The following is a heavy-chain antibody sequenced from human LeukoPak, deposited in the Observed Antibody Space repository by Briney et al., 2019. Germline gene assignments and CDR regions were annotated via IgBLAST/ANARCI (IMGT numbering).Heavy chain of an antibody. CDR1: GFTFSTYA. CDR2: MSNDGSNK. J-gene: IGHJ4*02. CDR3: ARGHSTGWYYFDY. V-gene: IGHV3-30*04. D-gene: IGHD6-19*01. Sequence: GRSLRLSCAVSGFTFSTYAMHWVRQAPGKGLEWVAVMSNDGSNKYYADSVKGRFTISRDNSKNTLYLQMNSLRGEDTAVYYCARGHSTGWYYFDYWGQGALVTVSS.